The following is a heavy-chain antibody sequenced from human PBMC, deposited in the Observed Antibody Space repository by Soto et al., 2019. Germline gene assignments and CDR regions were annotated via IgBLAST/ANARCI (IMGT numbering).Heavy chain of an antibody. CDR3: ARVIGLLECVRHWFHP. D-gene: IGHD3-3*01. V-gene: IGHV1-69*13. Sequence: SVEVSCKASGGTFSSYAISWVRQAPGQGLEWMGGIIPIFGTANYAQKFQGRVTITADESTSTAYMELSSLRSEDTAVYYCARVIGLLECVRHWFHPWGQGPLGTVFS. J-gene: IGHJ5*02. CDR1: GGTFSSYA. CDR2: IIPIFGTA.